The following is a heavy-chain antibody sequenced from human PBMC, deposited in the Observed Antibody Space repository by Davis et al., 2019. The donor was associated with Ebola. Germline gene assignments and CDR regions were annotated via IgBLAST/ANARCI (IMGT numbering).Heavy chain of an antibody. CDR2: IYPGDSDT. D-gene: IGHD3-9*01. Sequence: GESLKISCKGSGYSFTSYWIGWVRQMPGKGLEWLGIIYPGDSDTRYSPSFQGQVTISADKSISTAYLQWSSLKASDTAMYYCARWGRLVYYGMDVWGQGTTVTVSS. CDR1: GYSFTSYW. J-gene: IGHJ6*02. CDR3: ARWGRLVYYGMDV. V-gene: IGHV5-51*01.